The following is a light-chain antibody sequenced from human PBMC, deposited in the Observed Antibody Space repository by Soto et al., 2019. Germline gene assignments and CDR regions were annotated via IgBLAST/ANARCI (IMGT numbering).Light chain of an antibody. CDR3: HQRRSLSPGT. J-gene: IGKJ1*01. CDR2: DAS. CDR1: QSVSSY. Sequence: EIGLTQSPATLSLSSRETATLSCRASQSVSSYLAWYQQKSGQAPRLLIYDASNRATGIPDRFSCSGSGTDFTLTISTLEPEDPLVYYCHQRRSLSPGTFGQRSKVDIK. V-gene: IGKV3-11*01.